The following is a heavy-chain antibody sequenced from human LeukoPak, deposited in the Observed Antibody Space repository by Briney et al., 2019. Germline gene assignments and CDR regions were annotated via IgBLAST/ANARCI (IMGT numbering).Heavy chain of an antibody. CDR2: ISTSSSYI. CDR3: ARLVVVTAIPARGPSDY. J-gene: IGHJ4*02. V-gene: IGHV3-21*01. D-gene: IGHD2-21*02. CDR1: GFTFSSYN. Sequence: GGSLRLSCAASGFTFSSYNMNWFRRAPGKGLEWVSSISTSSSYIYYADSVKGRFTISRDNAKNSLYLQMNSLRAEDTAVYYCARLVVVTAIPARGPSDYWGQGTLVTVSS.